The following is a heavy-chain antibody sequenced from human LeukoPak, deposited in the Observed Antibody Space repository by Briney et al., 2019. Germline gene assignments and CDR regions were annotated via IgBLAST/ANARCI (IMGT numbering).Heavy chain of an antibody. V-gene: IGHV3-48*03. Sequence: PGGSLRLSCAASGFTFSSYEMNWVRQAPGKGLEWVSYISSSGSTIYYADSVKGRFTISRDNSKNTLYLQMNSLRAEDTAVYYCARIAYCGGDCPPHAFDIWGQGTMVTVSS. J-gene: IGHJ3*02. D-gene: IGHD2-21*02. CDR2: ISSSGSTI. CDR3: ARIAYCGGDCPPHAFDI. CDR1: GFTFSSYE.